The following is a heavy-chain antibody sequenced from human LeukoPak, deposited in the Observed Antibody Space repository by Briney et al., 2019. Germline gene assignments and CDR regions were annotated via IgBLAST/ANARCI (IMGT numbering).Heavy chain of an antibody. Sequence: SETLSLXCAVSGYSISSGYYWGWIRQPPGKGLEWIGSMYHSGSTYYNPSLKSRVTISVDTSENQFSLKLTSVTAADTAVYFCARHRLSTTSGYAFDYMDVWGKGTTVTVSS. D-gene: IGHD5-12*01. CDR3: ARHRLSTTSGYAFDYMDV. CDR1: GYSISSGYY. J-gene: IGHJ6*03. CDR2: MYHSGST. V-gene: IGHV4-38-2*01.